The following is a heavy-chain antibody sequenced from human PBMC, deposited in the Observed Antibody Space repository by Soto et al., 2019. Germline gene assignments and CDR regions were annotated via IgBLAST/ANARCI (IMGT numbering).Heavy chain of an antibody. J-gene: IGHJ6*01. CDR3: ASALVDTTMDI. CDR1: GGPISSYY. D-gene: IGHD5-18*01. Sequence: SETLSLTCTASGGPISSYYRNWIRQHPGKGLEWIGYTHYSGSSNSNSSLKSRVTISVDTSKNQFSLKLSSVTAADTAVYYCASALVDTTMDI. V-gene: IGHV4-59*01. CDR2: THYSGSS.